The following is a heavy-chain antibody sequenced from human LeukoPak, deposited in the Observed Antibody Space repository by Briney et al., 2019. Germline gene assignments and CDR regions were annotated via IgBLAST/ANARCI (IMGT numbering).Heavy chain of an antibody. CDR1: GFTFSSYG. D-gene: IGHD3-9*01. V-gene: IGHV3-33*01. CDR2: IWYDGSNK. CDR3: AREAEGLRYFDWLLSVTAIGPPDY. J-gene: IGHJ4*02. Sequence: PGGSLRLSCAASGFTFSSYGMPWVRQAPGKGLEWVAVIWYDGSNKYYADSVKGRFTISRDNSKNTLYLQMNSLRAEDTAVYYCAREAEGLRYFDWLLSVTAIGPPDYWGQGTLVTVSS.